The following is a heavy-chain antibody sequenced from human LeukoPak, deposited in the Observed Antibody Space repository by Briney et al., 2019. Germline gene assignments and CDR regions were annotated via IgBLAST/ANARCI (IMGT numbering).Heavy chain of an antibody. V-gene: IGHV1-2*04. CDR3: ARAKGDLFNGFYFDY. Sequence: GASVKVSCKASGGTFSSYAISWVRQAPGQGLEWMGWINPHSGGTNSAQKFQGWVTMTRDTSISTAYIELSRLTSDDTAIYYCARAKGDLFNGFYFDYWGQGTLITVSS. CDR1: GGTFSSYA. J-gene: IGHJ4*02. D-gene: IGHD3-9*01. CDR2: INPHSGGT.